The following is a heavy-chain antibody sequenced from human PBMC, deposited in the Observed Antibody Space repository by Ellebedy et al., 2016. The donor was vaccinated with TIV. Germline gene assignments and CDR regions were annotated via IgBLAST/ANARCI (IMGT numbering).Heavy chain of an antibody. Sequence: PGGSLRLSCTASGFPFGAYSVSWLRQAPGKGLEWVGLIRSHPYGGTTEYAASVKGRFIISRDESKSTANLDLNSLKTEDTAVYYCARDSSGWSRDYWGQGTLVTVSS. CDR2: IRSHPYGGTT. J-gene: IGHJ4*02. CDR3: ARDSSGWSRDY. V-gene: IGHV3-49*03. CDR1: GFPFGAYS. D-gene: IGHD6-19*01.